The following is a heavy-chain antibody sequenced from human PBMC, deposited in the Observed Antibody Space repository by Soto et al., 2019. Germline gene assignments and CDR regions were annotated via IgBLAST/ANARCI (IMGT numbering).Heavy chain of an antibody. CDR3: ARDPRGHDYSNSGGWFGWFDP. J-gene: IGHJ5*02. D-gene: IGHD4-4*01. Sequence: QVQLQESGPGLVKPSQTLSLTCTVSGGSISSGGYYWSWIRQHPGKGLEWIGYIYYSGSTYYNPSLKSPVTISVETSKNRFSLKLRSVTAADTAVYYCARDPRGHDYSNSGGWFGWFDPWGQGTLVTVSS. CDR1: GGSISSGGYY. CDR2: IYYSGST. V-gene: IGHV4-31*01.